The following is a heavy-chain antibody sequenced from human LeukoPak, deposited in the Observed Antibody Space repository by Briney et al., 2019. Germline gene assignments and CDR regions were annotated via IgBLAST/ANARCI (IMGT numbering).Heavy chain of an antibody. Sequence: ASVKVSCKASGYTFTSYYMHWVRQAPGQGLEWMGIINPSGGSTSYAQKFQGRVTMTRDTSTSTVYMELSSLGSEDTAVYYCAAVSSSWSFDYWGQGTLVTVSS. CDR1: GYTFTSYY. J-gene: IGHJ4*02. V-gene: IGHV1-46*01. CDR2: INPSGGST. D-gene: IGHD6-13*01. CDR3: AAVSSSWSFDY.